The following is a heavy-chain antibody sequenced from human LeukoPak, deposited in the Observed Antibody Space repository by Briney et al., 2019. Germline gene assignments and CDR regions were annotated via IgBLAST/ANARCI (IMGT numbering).Heavy chain of an antibody. CDR1: GYTFTSYD. V-gene: IGHV1-8*01. D-gene: IGHD6-19*01. Sequence: ASVKVSCKASGYTFTSYDINWVRQATGQGLEWMGWMNPNSGNTGYAQKFQGRVTMTRDTSISTAYMELSRLRSDDTAVYYCATDSSGWLLPHQYFDYWGQGTLVTVSS. CDR3: ATDSSGWLLPHQYFDY. CDR2: MNPNSGNT. J-gene: IGHJ4*02.